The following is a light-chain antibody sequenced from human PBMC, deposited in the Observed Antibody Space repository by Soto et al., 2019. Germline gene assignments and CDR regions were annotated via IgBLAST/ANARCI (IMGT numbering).Light chain of an antibody. CDR3: CSYAGSSTWV. CDR2: EVS. J-gene: IGLJ3*02. V-gene: IGLV2-23*02. CDR1: SSDVWSYNL. Sequence: QSALTQPASVSGSPGQASTISCTGTSSDVWSYNLVSWYQQHPGKAPKLMIDEVSKRPSGVSNRFSGSKSGNTASLTISGLQAEDEADYYCCSYAGSSTWVFGGGTKLPVL.